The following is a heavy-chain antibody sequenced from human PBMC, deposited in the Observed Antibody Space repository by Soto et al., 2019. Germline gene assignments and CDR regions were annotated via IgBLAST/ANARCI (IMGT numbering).Heavy chain of an antibody. CDR2: ISSSSSTI. CDR3: ARDRSSSGWYENFQH. D-gene: IGHD6-19*01. Sequence: GGSLRLSCAASGFTFSSYSMNWVRQAPGKGLEWVSYISSSSSTIYYADSVKGRFTISRDNAKNSLYLQMNSLRDEDTAVYYCARDRSSSGWYENFQHWGQGTLVTVSS. V-gene: IGHV3-48*02. CDR1: GFTFSSYS. J-gene: IGHJ1*01.